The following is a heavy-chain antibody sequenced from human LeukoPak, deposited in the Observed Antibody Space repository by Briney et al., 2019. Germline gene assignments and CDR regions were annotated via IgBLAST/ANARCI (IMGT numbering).Heavy chain of an antibody. CDR3: AREEPSPYYYDSSGYYDY. CDR2: TYYRSKWYN. V-gene: IGHV6-1*01. J-gene: IGHJ4*02. Sequence: SPTLSLTCAISGDXVSSNSAAWNWIRQSPSRGLEWLGRTYYRSKWYNDYAVSVKSRITINPDTSKNQFSLQLNSVTPEDTAVYYCAREEPSPYYYDSSGYYDYWGQGTLVTVSS. CDR1: GDXVSSNSAA. D-gene: IGHD3-22*01.